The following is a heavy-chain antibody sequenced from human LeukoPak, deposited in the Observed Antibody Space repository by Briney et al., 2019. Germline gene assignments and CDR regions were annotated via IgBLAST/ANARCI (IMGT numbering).Heavy chain of an antibody. CDR1: GFTFSSYA. J-gene: IGHJ6*02. Sequence: GGSLRLSCAASGFTFSSYAMSWVRQAPGKGLEWVSAISGSGGSTYYADSVKGRFTISRDNSKNTLYLQMNSLRAEDTALYYCAKLFSRGEYYYYYGMDVWGQGTTVTVSS. D-gene: IGHD3-10*01. CDR3: AKLFSRGEYYYYYGMDV. CDR2: ISGSGGST. V-gene: IGHV3-23*01.